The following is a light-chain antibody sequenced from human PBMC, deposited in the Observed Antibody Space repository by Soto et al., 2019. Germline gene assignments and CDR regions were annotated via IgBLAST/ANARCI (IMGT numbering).Light chain of an antibody. J-gene: IGKJ4*01. V-gene: IGKV3-11*01. CDR2: DAS. Sequence: EIVLTQSPATLSLSPGERATLSCRASQSVSSYVAWYQSKPGQAPRLLMYDASNRVIGIPARFSGSGSGTDFTLTISSLEPEDFAVYYCQQRSYWPLTFGGGTTVEI. CDR1: QSVSSY. CDR3: QQRSYWPLT.